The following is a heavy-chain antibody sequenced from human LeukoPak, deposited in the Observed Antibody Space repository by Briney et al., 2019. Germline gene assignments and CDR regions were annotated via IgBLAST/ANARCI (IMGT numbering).Heavy chain of an antibody. D-gene: IGHD3-22*01. CDR1: GVSISSGGYS. J-gene: IGHJ4*02. CDR3: ARGPLEYDSWGYFPYYFDY. Sequence: PSETLSLTCAVSGVSISSGGYSWSWIRQPPGKGLEWIGYIYHSGSTYYNPSLKSRVTISVDRSKNQFSLKLSSVTAADTAVYYCARGPLEYDSWGYFPYYFDYWGQGTLVTVSS. CDR2: IYHSGST. V-gene: IGHV4-30-2*01.